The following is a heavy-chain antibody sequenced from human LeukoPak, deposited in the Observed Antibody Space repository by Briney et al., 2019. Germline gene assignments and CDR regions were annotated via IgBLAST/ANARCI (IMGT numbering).Heavy chain of an antibody. Sequence: ASVKVSCKASGYTFTSYYMHWVRQAPGQGLEWMGIIDPSGGSTSYAQKFQGRVTMTRDTSTSTVYMELSSLRCEDTAVYYCARSVVDIVSTMSGGNYYFDYWGQGTLVTVSS. D-gene: IGHD5/OR15-5a*01. V-gene: IGHV1-46*01. CDR2: IDPSGGST. J-gene: IGHJ4*02. CDR3: ARSVVDIVSTMSGGNYYFDY. CDR1: GYTFTSYY.